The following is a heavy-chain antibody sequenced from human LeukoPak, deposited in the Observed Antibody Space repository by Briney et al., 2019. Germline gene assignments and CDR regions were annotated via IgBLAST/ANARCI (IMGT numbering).Heavy chain of an antibody. V-gene: IGHV3-7*05. J-gene: IGHJ4*02. D-gene: IGHD6-6*01. Sequence: GGSLRLSCAASGFTFSSYWMTWVRQAPGKGLEWLAYIKQDGSEKYYVDSVKGRFTISRDNSKNTLYLEMNSLRAEDTAVYYCAKRGSSSYYFEFWGQGTLVTVSS. CDR2: IKQDGSEK. CDR1: GFTFSSYW. CDR3: AKRGSSSYYFEF.